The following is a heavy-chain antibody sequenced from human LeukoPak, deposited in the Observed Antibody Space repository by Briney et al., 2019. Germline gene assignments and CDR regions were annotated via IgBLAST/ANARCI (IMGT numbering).Heavy chain of an antibody. CDR2: IYTSGST. D-gene: IGHD1-7*01. Sequence: SETLSLTCTVSGGSISSYYWSWIRQPAGKGLEWIGRIYTSGSTNYNPSLKSRVTMSVDTSKNQFSLKLSSVTAADTAVYYCARDPTGTTRTNYYYYYYMDVWGKGTTVTVSS. J-gene: IGHJ6*03. V-gene: IGHV4-4*07. CDR3: ARDPTGTTRTNYYYYYYMDV. CDR1: GGSISSYY.